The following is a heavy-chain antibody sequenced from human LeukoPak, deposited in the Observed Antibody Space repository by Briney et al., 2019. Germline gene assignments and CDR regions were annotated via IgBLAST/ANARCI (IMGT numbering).Heavy chain of an antibody. CDR2: INANSGGT. V-gene: IGHV1-2*02. Sequence: ASVKVSCKASGYTFSGYYMHWVRQAPGQGLEWMGWINANSGGTNYAQKFQGRVTMTRDTSISTAYMQLSRLRSDDTAVYYCARGYPLSTTAAGTYFQHWGQGTLVT. CDR3: ARGYPLSTTAAGTYFQH. CDR1: GYTFSGYY. J-gene: IGHJ1*01. D-gene: IGHD6-13*01.